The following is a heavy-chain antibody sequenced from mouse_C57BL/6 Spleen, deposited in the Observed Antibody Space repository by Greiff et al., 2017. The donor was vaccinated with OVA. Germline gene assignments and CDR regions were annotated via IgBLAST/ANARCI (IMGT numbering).Heavy chain of an antibody. V-gene: IGHV5-16*01. D-gene: IGHD2-3*01. CDR3: ARDYDAHYFDY. Sequence: EVQLVESEGGLVQPGSSMKLSCTASGFTFSDYYMAWVRQVPEKGLEWVANINYDGSSTYYLDSLKSRFIISRDNAKNILYLQMSSLKSEDTATYYCARDYDAHYFDYWGQGTTLTVSS. CDR2: INYDGSST. J-gene: IGHJ2*01. CDR1: GFTFSDYY.